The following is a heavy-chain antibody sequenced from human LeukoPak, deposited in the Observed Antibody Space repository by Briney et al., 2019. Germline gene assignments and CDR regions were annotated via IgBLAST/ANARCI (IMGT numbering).Heavy chain of an antibody. D-gene: IGHD3-22*01. Sequence: SETLSLTCAVSGYSISSDYYWGWIRQPPGKGLEWIGSIYLGGSTYYNPSLKGRVTISVDTSKNQFSLKLSSVTAADTAVYYCARDRWYYDSSGYKGYYFDYWGQGTLVTVSS. J-gene: IGHJ4*02. CDR3: ARDRWYYDSSGYKGYYFDY. CDR2: IYLGGST. V-gene: IGHV4-38-2*02. CDR1: GYSISSDYY.